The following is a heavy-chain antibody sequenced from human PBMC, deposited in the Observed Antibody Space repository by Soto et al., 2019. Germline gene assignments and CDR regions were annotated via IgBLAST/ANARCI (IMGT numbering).Heavy chain of an antibody. CDR1: GGSISTYY. V-gene: IGHV4-59*12. D-gene: IGHD2-8*01. CDR2: IYDSGST. Sequence: SETLSLTCTVSGGSISTYYWSWIRQPPGKGLEWIGHIYDSGSTYYNPSLKSRLTISVDTSKNQFSLRLSSVTAADTAVYYCAREIMPLTNDWYFDLWGRGTLVTAPQ. CDR3: AREIMPLTNDWYFDL. J-gene: IGHJ2*01.